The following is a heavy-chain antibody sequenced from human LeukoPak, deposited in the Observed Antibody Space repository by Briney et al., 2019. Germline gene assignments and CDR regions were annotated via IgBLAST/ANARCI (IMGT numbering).Heavy chain of an antibody. CDR2: IYYSGST. D-gene: IGHD2-15*01. CDR1: GGSISSYY. J-gene: IGHJ4*02. V-gene: IGHV4-59*01. Sequence: SETLSLTCTVSGGSISSYYWSWIRQPPGKGLEWIGYIYYSGSTNYNPSLKSRVTISVDTSKNQFSLKLSSVTAADTAVYYCARVYCSGGSCYLDYWGQGTLVTVSS. CDR3: ARVYCSGGSCYLDY.